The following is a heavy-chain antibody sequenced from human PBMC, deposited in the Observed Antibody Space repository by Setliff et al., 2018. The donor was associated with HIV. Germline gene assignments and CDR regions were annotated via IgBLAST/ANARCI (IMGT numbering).Heavy chain of an antibody. CDR3: ARDYYGSGSYFILDY. J-gene: IGHJ4*02. CDR1: GYTFTSYG. V-gene: IGHV1-18*01. D-gene: IGHD3-10*01. CDR2: ISAYNGNT. Sequence: ASVKVSCKASGYTFTSYGMSWVRQAPGQGLEWTGWISAYNGNTHYAQKLQGRVTMTTDTSTSTAYMELRSLRSDDTAVYYCARDYYGSGSYFILDYWGPGTLVTVSS.